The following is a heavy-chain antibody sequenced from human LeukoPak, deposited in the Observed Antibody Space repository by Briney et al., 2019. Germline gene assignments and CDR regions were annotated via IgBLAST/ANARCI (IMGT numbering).Heavy chain of an antibody. D-gene: IGHD5-18*01. CDR3: ARVDTAMVTYFDL. V-gene: IGHV1-46*01. Sequence: ASVKVSCKASGYTFTGYFMHWVRQAPGQGLEWMGIINPSGGSTSYAQKFQGRVTMTRDMSTSIVYMELSSLRSEDTAVYYCARVDTAMVTYFDLWGRGTLVTVSS. CDR2: INPSGGST. CDR1: GYTFTGYF. J-gene: IGHJ2*01.